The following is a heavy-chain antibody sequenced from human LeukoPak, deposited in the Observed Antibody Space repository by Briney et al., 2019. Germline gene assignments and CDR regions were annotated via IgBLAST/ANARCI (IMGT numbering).Heavy chain of an antibody. D-gene: IGHD4-17*01. Sequence: SETLSLTCTVSGGSISSYYWSWIRQPAGKGLEWIGRIYTSGSTNYNPSLKSRVTMSVDTSKNQFSLKLSSVTAADTAVYYCARCRGHGDYNYFDYWGQGTLVTVSS. CDR3: ARCRGHGDYNYFDY. V-gene: IGHV4-4*07. CDR2: IYTSGST. CDR1: GGSISSYY. J-gene: IGHJ4*02.